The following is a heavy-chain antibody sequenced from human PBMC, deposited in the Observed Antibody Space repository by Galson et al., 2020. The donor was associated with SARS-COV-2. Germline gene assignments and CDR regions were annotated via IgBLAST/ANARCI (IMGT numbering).Heavy chain of an antibody. V-gene: IGHV3-74*01. CDR2: INSDGSST. CDR1: GFTFSSYW. Sequence: GESLKISCAASGFTFSSYWMHWVRQAPGKGLVWVSRINSDGSSTSYADSVKGRFTISRDNAKNTLYLQMNSLRAEDTAVYYCARVEDGYNPLRWYYYYYYGMDVWGQGTTVTVSS. CDR3: ARVEDGYNPLRWYYYYYYGMDV. D-gene: IGHD5-12*01. J-gene: IGHJ6*02.